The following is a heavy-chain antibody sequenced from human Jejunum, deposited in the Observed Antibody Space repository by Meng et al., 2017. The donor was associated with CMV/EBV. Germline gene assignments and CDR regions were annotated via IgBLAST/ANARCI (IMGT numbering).Heavy chain of an antibody. Sequence: QAQTQESGPGLVKPSQTLSLTGTVSGGSVSSGGYYWTWIRQHPGKGLEWFRHIYYSGSTFYNPSLKRRVIISIDTSKNQFSLNLRSVTAADTAVYYCARVSSGWDYFDYWGQGTLVTVSS. CDR2: IYYSGST. J-gene: IGHJ4*02. CDR3: ARVSSGWDYFDY. CDR1: GGSVSSGGYY. V-gene: IGHV4-31*03. D-gene: IGHD6-19*01.